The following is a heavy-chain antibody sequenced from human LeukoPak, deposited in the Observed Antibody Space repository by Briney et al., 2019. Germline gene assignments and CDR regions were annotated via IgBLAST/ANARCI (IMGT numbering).Heavy chain of an antibody. Sequence: SVKVSCKASGGTFSSYAISWVRQAPGQGLEWMGGIIPIFGTANYAQKFQGRVTITADESTSTAYMELSSLRSEDTAVYYCARGLLSIGDTIFYYYYMDVWGKGTTVTVSS. V-gene: IGHV1-69*13. CDR3: ARGLLSIGDTIFYYYYMDV. D-gene: IGHD3-3*01. J-gene: IGHJ6*03. CDR2: IIPIFGTA. CDR1: GGTFSSYA.